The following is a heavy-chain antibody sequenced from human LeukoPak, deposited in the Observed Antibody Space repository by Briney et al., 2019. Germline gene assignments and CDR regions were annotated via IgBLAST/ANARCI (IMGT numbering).Heavy chain of an antibody. CDR3: ARVKAGGYFDY. D-gene: IGHD1-14*01. CDR1: GGSISCGSYY. Sequence: SETLSLTCTVSGGSISCGSYYWSWIRQPAGKGLEWIGRIYTSGSTNYNPSLKSRVTISVGTSKNQFSLNLSSVTAADTAVYYCARVKAGGYFDYWGQGTLVTVSS. J-gene: IGHJ4*02. CDR2: IYTSGST. V-gene: IGHV4-61*02.